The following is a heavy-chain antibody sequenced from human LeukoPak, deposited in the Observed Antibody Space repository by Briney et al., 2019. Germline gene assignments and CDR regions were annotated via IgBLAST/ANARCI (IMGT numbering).Heavy chain of an antibody. Sequence: GGSLRLSCAASGFTFSGYAMHWVRRAPGKGLEWVAVVSYDGDNKYYADSVKGRFTISRDNSKNTLYLQMNSLRAEDTAVYYCAKEERYYGSGGRYGMDVWGKGTTVTVSS. CDR1: GFTFSGYA. D-gene: IGHD3-10*01. J-gene: IGHJ6*04. CDR2: VSYDGDNK. V-gene: IGHV3-30*04. CDR3: AKEERYYGSGGRYGMDV.